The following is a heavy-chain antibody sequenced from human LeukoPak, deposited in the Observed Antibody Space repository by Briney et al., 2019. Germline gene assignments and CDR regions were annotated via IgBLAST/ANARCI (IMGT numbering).Heavy chain of an antibody. J-gene: IGHJ5*02. CDR1: GGSISSGGYS. D-gene: IGHD3-10*01. V-gene: IGHV4-30-4*07. CDR3: ARESNYYGSGTGWFDP. CDR2: IYYSGST. Sequence: SETLSLTCAVSGGSISSGGYSWSWIRQPPGKGLEWIGYIYYSGSTYYNPSLKSRVTISVDTSKNQLSLKLSSVTAADTAVYYCARESNYYGSGTGWFDPWGQGTLVTVSS.